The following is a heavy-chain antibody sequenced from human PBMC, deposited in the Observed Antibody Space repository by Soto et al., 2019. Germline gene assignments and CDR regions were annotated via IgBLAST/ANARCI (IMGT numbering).Heavy chain of an antibody. CDR3: ALHRGRVGADVYGMDV. J-gene: IGHJ6*02. CDR1: GFTFSSYA. D-gene: IGHD1-26*01. Sequence: GGSLRLSCAASGFTFSSYAMSWVRQAPGKGLEWVSAISGSGGSTYYADSVKGRFTISRDNSKNTLYLQMNSLRAEDTAVYYCALHRGRVGADVYGMDVWGQGTTVTVSS. CDR2: ISGSGGST. V-gene: IGHV3-23*01.